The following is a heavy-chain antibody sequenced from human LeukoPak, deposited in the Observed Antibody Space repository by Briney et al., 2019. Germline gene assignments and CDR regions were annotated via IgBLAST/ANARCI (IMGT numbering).Heavy chain of an antibody. J-gene: IGHJ4*02. Sequence: GGSLRLSCAASGFTFSYYGMHWVRQAPGKGLEWVSFIRYDGNDKFYAESVKGRFTISRDNSRNTLFLQMNSLKADDTAVYYCAKGGGGVLASWGQGTLVTVSS. D-gene: IGHD3-16*01. CDR2: IRYDGNDK. V-gene: IGHV3-30*02. CDR1: GFTFSYYG. CDR3: AKGGGGVLAS.